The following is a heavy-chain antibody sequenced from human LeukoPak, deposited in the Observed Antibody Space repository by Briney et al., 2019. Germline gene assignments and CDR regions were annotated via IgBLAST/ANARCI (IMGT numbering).Heavy chain of an antibody. J-gene: IGHJ4*02. CDR1: GFTFSSYT. CDR2: ISGTSTYI. CDR3: ARDYCSSTSCFPSGTNYFDS. V-gene: IGHV3-21*01. Sequence: GGSVRLSCAASGFTFSSYTMNWVRQAPGKGLEWVSSISGTSTYIYNADSVKGRFTISRDNAKNSLYLQMNSLRAEDTAVYYCARDYCSSTSCFPSGTNYFDSWGQGTPVTVSS. D-gene: IGHD2-2*01.